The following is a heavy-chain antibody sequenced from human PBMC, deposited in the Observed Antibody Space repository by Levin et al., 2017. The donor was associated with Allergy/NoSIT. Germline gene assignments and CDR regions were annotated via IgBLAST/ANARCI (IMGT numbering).Heavy chain of an antibody. CDR2: ISGSGVRS. Sequence: GGSLRLSCAASGFTFSGYAMSWVRQAPGKGLEWVSGISGSGVRSYYADSVKGRFTISRDNSKNILYLQMNSLRAEDRALYYCAKYRSSSPSLFLEIDHLGQGILVTVSS. CDR1: GFTFSGYA. CDR3: AKYRSSSPSLFLEIDH. J-gene: IGHJ1*01. V-gene: IGHV3-23*01. D-gene: IGHD6-6*01.